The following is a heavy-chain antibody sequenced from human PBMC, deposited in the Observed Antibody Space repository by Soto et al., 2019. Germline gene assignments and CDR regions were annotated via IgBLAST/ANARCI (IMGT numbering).Heavy chain of an antibody. V-gene: IGHV4-34*01. J-gene: IGHJ4*02. D-gene: IGHD3-10*01. CDR3: ARGKVVRGSYVSLEY. Sequence: QVQLQQWGAGLLKSSETLSLTCAVYGGSFSGYYWSWIRQPPGKGLEWIGEINHSGSTNYNPSLKSLGTLSVDTSKNQFSLKLRSVTAAETAVYYCARGKVVRGSYVSLEYWGQGTLVTVSS. CDR2: INHSGST. CDR1: GGSFSGYY.